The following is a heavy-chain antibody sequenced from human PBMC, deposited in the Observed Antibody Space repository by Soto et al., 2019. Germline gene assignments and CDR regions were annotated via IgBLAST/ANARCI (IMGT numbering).Heavy chain of an antibody. V-gene: IGHV3-30-3*01. CDR3: ARDRLRYNWNDFPYYYYGMDV. J-gene: IGHJ6*02. CDR1: GFTFSSYA. CDR2: ISYDGSNK. D-gene: IGHD1-1*01. Sequence: QVQLVESGGGVVQPGRSLRLSCAASGFTFSSYAMHWVRQAPGKGLEWVAVISYDGSNKYYADSVKGRFTISRDNSKNTLYKQMTSLRAEDTAVYYCARDRLRYNWNDFPYYYYGMDVWGQGTTVTVSS.